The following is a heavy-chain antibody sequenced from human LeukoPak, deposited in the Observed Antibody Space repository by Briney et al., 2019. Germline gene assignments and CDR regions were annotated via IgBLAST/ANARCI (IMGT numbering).Heavy chain of an antibody. CDR3: AKRINCSGGSCYSSFDY. D-gene: IGHD2-15*01. CDR1: VFTFSSYA. CDR2: ISGSGGST. V-gene: IGHV3-23*01. J-gene: IGHJ4*02. Sequence: PGGSLRLSCAASVFTFSSYAMSWVRQAPGKGLEWVSAISGSGGSTYYADSVKGRFTISRDNSKNTLYLQMNSLRAEDTAVYYCAKRINCSGGSCYSSFDYWGQGTLVTVSS.